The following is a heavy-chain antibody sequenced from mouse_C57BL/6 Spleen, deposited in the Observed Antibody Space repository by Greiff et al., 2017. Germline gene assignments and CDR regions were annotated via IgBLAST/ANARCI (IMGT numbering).Heavy chain of an antibody. CDR3: ARHDCDYDPSWYFDV. V-gene: IGHV5-6*02. CDR1: GFTFSSYG. D-gene: IGHD2-4*01. CDR2: ISSGGSYT. Sequence: DVKLVESGGDLVKPGGSLKLSCAASGFTFSSYGMSWVRQTPDKRLEWVATISSGGSYTYYPDSVKGRFTISRDNAKNTLYLQMSSLKSKDTAMYYCARHDCDYDPSWYFDVWGTGTTVTVSS. J-gene: IGHJ1*03.